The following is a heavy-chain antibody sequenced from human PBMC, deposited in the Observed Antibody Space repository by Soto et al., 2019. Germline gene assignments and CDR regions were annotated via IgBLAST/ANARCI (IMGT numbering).Heavy chain of an antibody. J-gene: IGHJ3*02. D-gene: IGHD3-9*01. Sequence: VQLLESGGGVVQPGRSLRLSCAASGFTFSSYGMHWVRQAPGKGLEWVAVISYDGSNKYYADSVKGRFTISRDNSKNTLYLQMNSLRAEDTAVYYCAQGDWDIWGQGTMVTVSS. CDR2: ISYDGSNK. V-gene: IGHV3-30*18. CDR3: AQGDWDI. CDR1: GFTFSSYG.